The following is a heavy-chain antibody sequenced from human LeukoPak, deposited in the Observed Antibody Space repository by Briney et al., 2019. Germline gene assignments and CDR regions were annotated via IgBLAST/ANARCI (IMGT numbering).Heavy chain of an antibody. CDR2: IYPGDSDT. J-gene: IGHJ4*02. D-gene: IGHD1-20*01. Sequence: GASLKISCKGSGYRFTSYWIGWVRQMPGKGLEWMGIIYPGDSDTGYSPSFQGQVTISADKSISTAYLQWSSLKASDTAMYYCASGLTGTKDYFDYWGQGTLVTVSS. CDR1: GYRFTSYW. CDR3: ASGLTGTKDYFDY. V-gene: IGHV5-51*01.